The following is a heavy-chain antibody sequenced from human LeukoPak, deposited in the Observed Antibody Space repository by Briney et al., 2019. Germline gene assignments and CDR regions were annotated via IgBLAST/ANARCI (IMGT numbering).Heavy chain of an antibody. CDR1: GFTFSNHY. J-gene: IGHJ4*02. V-gene: IGHV3-7*01. CDR3: GRWLYNSGWAIDY. D-gene: IGHD6-19*01. Sequence: GGSLRLSCAASGFTFSNHYMTWVRQSPGKGLEWVANIRADGSDTGYGDSAKGRFTISRDNSKDSLSLQMNNLRVEDTGVYYRGRWLYNSGWAIDYWGQGTLVTVSS. CDR2: IRADGSDT.